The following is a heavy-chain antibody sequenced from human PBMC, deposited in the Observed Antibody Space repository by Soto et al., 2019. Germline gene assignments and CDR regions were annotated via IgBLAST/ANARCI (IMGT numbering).Heavy chain of an antibody. CDR3: ARDPPYGSGTSQNYGMDV. D-gene: IGHD3-10*01. CDR2: IKQDGSET. Sequence: GGSLRLSCAASGFTFNTYWMTWVRQAPGKGLEWVANIKQDGSETYYVDSVKGRFTISRDNAKNSLYLQMNSLRAEDTAVYYCARDPPYGSGTSQNYGMDVWGQGTTVTV. J-gene: IGHJ6*02. V-gene: IGHV3-7*04. CDR1: GFTFNTYW.